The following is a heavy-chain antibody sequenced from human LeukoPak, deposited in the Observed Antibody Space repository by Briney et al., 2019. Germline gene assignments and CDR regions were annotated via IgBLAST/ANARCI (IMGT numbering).Heavy chain of an antibody. CDR2: ISSSSSTI. J-gene: IGHJ6*03. V-gene: IGHV3-48*01. CDR3: ACPYDFWSGYKPDYYYYYMDV. CDR1: GFTFSSYS. Sequence: GGSLRLSCAASGFTFSSYSMNWVRQAPGKGLEWVSYISSSSSTIYYADSVKGRFTISRDNAKNSLYLQMNSLRAEDTAVYYCACPYDFWSGYKPDYYYYYMDVWGKGTTVTVSS. D-gene: IGHD3-3*01.